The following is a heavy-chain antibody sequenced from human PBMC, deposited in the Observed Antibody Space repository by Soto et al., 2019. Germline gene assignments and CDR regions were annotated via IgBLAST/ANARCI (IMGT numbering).Heavy chain of an antibody. CDR3: AKDTPTTVVTPGGYYYGMDV. Sequence: PGGSLRLSCAASGFTFSSYAMSWVRQAPGKGLEWVSAISGSGGSTYYADSVKGRFTISRDNSKNTLYLQMNSLRAEDTAVYYCAKDTPTTVVTPGGYYYGMDVWGQGTTVTSP. CDR1: GFTFSSYA. D-gene: IGHD4-17*01. CDR2: ISGSGGST. V-gene: IGHV3-23*01. J-gene: IGHJ6*02.